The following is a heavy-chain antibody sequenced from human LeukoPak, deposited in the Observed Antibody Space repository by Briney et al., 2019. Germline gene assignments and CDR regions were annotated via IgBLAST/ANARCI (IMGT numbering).Heavy chain of an antibody. J-gene: IGHJ6*02. Sequence: EASVKVSCKASGYTFTSYYMHWVRQAPVQGLEWMGWISGYNGNTDYAQKFQDRVSMTTDTSTSTVYLELRSLRSDDTAVYYCARSVNVKPYCNTISRSGEGMDVWGQGTTVTVSS. CDR2: ISGYNGNT. CDR1: GYTFTSYY. V-gene: IGHV1-18*04. CDR3: ARSVNVKPYCNTISRSGEGMDV. D-gene: IGHD2-2*01.